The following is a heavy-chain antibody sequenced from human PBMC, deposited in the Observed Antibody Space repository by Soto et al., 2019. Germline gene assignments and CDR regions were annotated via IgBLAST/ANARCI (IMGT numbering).Heavy chain of an antibody. J-gene: IGHJ5*02. Sequence: SETLSLTCTVSGGSISSYYWRWIRQPPGKGLEWIGYIYYSGSTNYNPSLKSRVTISVDTSKNHFSLKLSSVTAAHTAVCYCARAPADDGVFWFGPWGQGTLVTLAS. D-gene: IGHD2-8*01. CDR2: IYYSGST. CDR1: GGSISSYY. CDR3: ARAPADDGVFWFGP. V-gene: IGHV4-59*01.